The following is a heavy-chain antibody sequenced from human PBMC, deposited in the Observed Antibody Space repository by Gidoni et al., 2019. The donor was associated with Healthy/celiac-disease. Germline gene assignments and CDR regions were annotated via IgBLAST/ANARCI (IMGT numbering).Heavy chain of an antibody. CDR2: ISGSGGST. D-gene: IGHD3-22*01. J-gene: IGHJ3*02. Sequence: VQLLESGGGLVQPVGSLRLSCAASGFTFTSYAMSWVRQAPGKGLGGVSAISGSGGSTYYADSVKGRFTISRDNSKNTLYLQMNSLRAEDTAVYYCAKETMYYYDSSGYSGTYDAFDIWGQGTMVTVSS. V-gene: IGHV3-23*01. CDR1: GFTFTSYA. CDR3: AKETMYYYDSSGYSGTYDAFDI.